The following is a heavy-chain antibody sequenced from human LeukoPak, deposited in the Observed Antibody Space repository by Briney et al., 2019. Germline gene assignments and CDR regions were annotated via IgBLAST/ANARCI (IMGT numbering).Heavy chain of an antibody. CDR2: IKQDGTDK. CDR3: ARASMGGRDYHLDS. D-gene: IGHD4/OR15-4a*01. J-gene: IGHJ4*02. CDR1: GFTFSSYW. V-gene: IGHV3-7*01. Sequence: TGGSLRLSCAASGFTFSSYWMTWVRQAPGKGLEWVANIKQDGTDKYYVDSVKGRFTISRDNAKNSLFLQLGSPRADDTAVYYCARASMGGRDYHLDSWGQGTLVTVSS.